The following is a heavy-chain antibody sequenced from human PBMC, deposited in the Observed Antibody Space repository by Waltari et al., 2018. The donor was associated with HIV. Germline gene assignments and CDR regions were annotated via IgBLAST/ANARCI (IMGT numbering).Heavy chain of an antibody. CDR2: IYHSGST. CDR1: GGSISRSNW. V-gene: IGHV4-4*02. CDR3: ARDVYYYGSGSYTQYYYGMDV. Sequence: QVQLQESGPGLVKPSGTLSLTCAVSGGSISRSNWWSWVRQPPGRGREWIGEIYHSGSTNYNPSLKSRVTISVDKSKNQFSLKLSSVTAADTAVYYCARDVYYYGSGSYTQYYYGMDVWGQGTTVTVSS. J-gene: IGHJ6*02. D-gene: IGHD3-10*01.